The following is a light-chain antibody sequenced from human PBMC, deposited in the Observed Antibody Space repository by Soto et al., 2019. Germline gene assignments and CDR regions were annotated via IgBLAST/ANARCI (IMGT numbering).Light chain of an antibody. CDR3: CSYAGSDTML. Sequence: SALTQPASVSGSPGQSITISCTGTSSDVGTYNLVSWFQQHPGEAPKLMIYEGTKRPSGVSNRFSGSKSGNTASLTISGLQAEDEAHYYCCSYAGSDTMLFGGGTKSPS. CDR2: EGT. V-gene: IGLV2-23*01. J-gene: IGLJ2*01. CDR1: SSDVGTYNL.